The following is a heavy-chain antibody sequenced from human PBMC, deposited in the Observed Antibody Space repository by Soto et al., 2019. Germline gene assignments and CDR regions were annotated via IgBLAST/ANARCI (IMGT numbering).Heavy chain of an antibody. CDR2: IYYSGST. CDR3: ARGPRKNFDY. V-gene: IGHV4-31*03. J-gene: IGHJ4*02. Sequence: SETLSLTCTVSGGSISSGGYYWSWIRQHPGKGLEWIGYIYYSGSTYYNPSLKSRVTISVDTSKNQFSLKLSSVTAADTAVYYCARGPRKNFDYWGQGALVTVSS. CDR1: GGSISSGGYY.